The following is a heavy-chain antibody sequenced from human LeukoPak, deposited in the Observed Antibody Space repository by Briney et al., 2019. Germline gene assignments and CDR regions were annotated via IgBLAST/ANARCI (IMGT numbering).Heavy chain of an antibody. CDR3: AKGTFYYGKPPDS. CDR2: LFYSGST. J-gene: IGHJ4*02. CDR1: GGSISSYY. D-gene: IGHD3-10*01. V-gene: IGHV4-59*01. Sequence: SETLSLTCTVAGGSISSYYWSWIRQPPGKGLEWIAYLFYSGSTDYNPSLESRVTISVDTSKNQFSLKLRSVTAADTATYYCAKGTFYYGKPPDSWGQGTLVTVSS.